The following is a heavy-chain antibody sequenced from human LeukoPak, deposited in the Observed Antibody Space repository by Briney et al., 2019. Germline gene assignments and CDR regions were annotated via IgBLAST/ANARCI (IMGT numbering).Heavy chain of an antibody. CDR1: GGSISSGGYY. Sequence: PSETLSLTCTVSGGSISSGGYYWSWIRQHPGKGLEWIGYIYYSGSTYYNPSLKSRVTISEDTSKNQFSLKLSSVTATDTAVYYCAMRSSELAFDYWGQGTLVTVSS. V-gene: IGHV4-31*03. J-gene: IGHJ4*02. CDR3: AMRSSELAFDY. D-gene: IGHD6-13*01. CDR2: IYYSGST.